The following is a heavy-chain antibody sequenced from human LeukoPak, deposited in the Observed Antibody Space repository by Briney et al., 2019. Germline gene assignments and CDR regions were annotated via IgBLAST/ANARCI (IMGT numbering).Heavy chain of an antibody. CDR3: ASLAAVAGTEAFDI. Sequence: KNGESLKISCKGSGYSFTSYWIGWVRQMPGKGLEWMGIIYPGDSDTRYSLSFQGQVTISADKSISTAYLQWSSLKASDTAMYYCASLAAVAGTEAFDIWGQGTMVTVSS. J-gene: IGHJ3*02. CDR2: IYPGDSDT. V-gene: IGHV5-51*01. CDR1: GYSFTSYW. D-gene: IGHD6-19*01.